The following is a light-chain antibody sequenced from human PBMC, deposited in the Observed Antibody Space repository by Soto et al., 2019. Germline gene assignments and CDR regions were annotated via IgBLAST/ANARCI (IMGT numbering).Light chain of an antibody. J-gene: IGKJ3*01. Sequence: DIQMTQSPSTLSASVGDRVTITCRASQSISRSLAWYQQKPGKAPNLLIYDASSLEGGVPSRFSGSGFGTEFTLTSTDVKPADFATYCCQRYSDFLFSFGPWTTVDFK. V-gene: IGKV1-5*01. CDR2: DAS. CDR1: QSISRS. CDR3: QRYSDFLFS.